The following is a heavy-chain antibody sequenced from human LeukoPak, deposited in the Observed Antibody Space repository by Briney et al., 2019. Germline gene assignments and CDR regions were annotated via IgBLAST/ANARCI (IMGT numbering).Heavy chain of an antibody. CDR2: INHSGST. CDR3: ARGAITFGGVITTP. CDR1: GASFTGYY. Sequence: SSETLSLTCDVYGASFTGYYWSWIRQPPGKGLEWIGEINHSGSTNYNPSLKSRVTISVDTSKNQFSLKLSSVTAADTAVYYCARGAITFGGVITTPWGQGTLVTVSS. J-gene: IGHJ4*02. D-gene: IGHD3-16*02. V-gene: IGHV4-34*01.